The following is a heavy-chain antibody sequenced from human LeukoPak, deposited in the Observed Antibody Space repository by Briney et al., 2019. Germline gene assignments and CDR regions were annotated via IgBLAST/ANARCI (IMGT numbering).Heavy chain of an antibody. CDR2: IWYDGSNK. CDR3: ARDQPPGFFDY. CDR1: GFTFSSYG. J-gene: IGHJ4*02. V-gene: IGHV3-33*01. Sequence: GRSLRLSCAASGFTFSSYGMHWVRQAPGKGLEWVAVIWYDGSNKYYADSVKGRSTISRDNSKNTLYLQMNSLRAEDTAVYYCARDQPPGFFDYWGQGTLVTVSS.